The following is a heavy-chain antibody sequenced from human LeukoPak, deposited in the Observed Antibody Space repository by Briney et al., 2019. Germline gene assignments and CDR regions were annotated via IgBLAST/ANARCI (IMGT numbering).Heavy chain of an antibody. Sequence: PSETLSLTCTVSGVSISSFYWSWIRQSPGKGLEWIGYLSYSGITHYNPSLKSRVTFSVDTSKKHFSLKLTSVTAADTAVYYCATTLGSGAYYEGAFDSWGQGTPVTVSS. J-gene: IGHJ4*02. CDR3: ATTLGSGAYYEGAFDS. V-gene: IGHV4-59*01. CDR2: LSYSGIT. D-gene: IGHD1-26*01. CDR1: GVSISSFY.